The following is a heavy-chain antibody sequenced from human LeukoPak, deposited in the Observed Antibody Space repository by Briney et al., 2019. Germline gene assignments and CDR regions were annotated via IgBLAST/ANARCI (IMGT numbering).Heavy chain of an antibody. J-gene: IGHJ4*02. Sequence: SETLSLTCTVSGGSISSGTSYWGWLRQSPGKGLEWIGSVSNSGSTNYNPSLKSRVTISVDTSKNHFSLNVRFVTAADTAVYFCARRPHSGTYRYFFDYWGQGTLVTVSS. CDR3: ARRPHSGTYRYFFDY. CDR2: VSNSGST. V-gene: IGHV4-39*02. CDR1: GGSISSGTSY. D-gene: IGHD1-26*01.